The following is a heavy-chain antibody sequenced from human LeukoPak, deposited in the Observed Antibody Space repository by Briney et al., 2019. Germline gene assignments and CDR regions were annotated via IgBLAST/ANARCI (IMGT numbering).Heavy chain of an antibody. CDR1: GFTFSSYA. CDR2: ISDGGVTT. J-gene: IGHJ3*02. CDR3: AKSWRPYSRSWYSDAFDI. V-gene: IGHV3-23*01. Sequence: GGSLRLSCAASGFTFSSYAMTWVRQAPGKGLQWVSAISDGGVTTYYAGSVKGRFTISRDNSKNTLFLQMNSLRAEDTAVYYCAKSWRPYSRSWYSDAFDIWGQGTMVTVSS. D-gene: IGHD6-13*01.